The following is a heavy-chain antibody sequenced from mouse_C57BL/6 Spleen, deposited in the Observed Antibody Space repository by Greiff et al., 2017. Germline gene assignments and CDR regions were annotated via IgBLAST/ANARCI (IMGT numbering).Heavy chain of an antibody. Sequence: VQLQQSGPELVKPGASVKISCKASGYSFTGYYMNWVKQSPEKSLEWIGEINPSTGGTTYNQKFKAKATLTVDKSSSTAYMQLKSLTSEDSAVYYCAREYYGSPYFDYWGQGTTLTVSS. J-gene: IGHJ2*01. CDR1: GYSFTGYY. D-gene: IGHD1-1*01. CDR2: INPSTGGT. CDR3: AREYYGSPYFDY. V-gene: IGHV1-42*01.